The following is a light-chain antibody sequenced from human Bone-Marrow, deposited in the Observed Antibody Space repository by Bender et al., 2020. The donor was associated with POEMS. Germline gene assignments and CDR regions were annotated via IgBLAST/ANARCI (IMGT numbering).Light chain of an antibody. V-gene: IGLV2-14*03. CDR2: DVS. CDR1: SSDVGGYHY. Sequence: QSALTQPASVSGSAGQSITISCTGSSSDVGGYHYVSWYQQHPGKAPKLLIYDVSNRPSGVSNRFSGSISGNTASLAISGLRAEDEADYYCSSYSSTLYVVFGRGTKLTVL. CDR3: SSYSSTLYVV. J-gene: IGLJ2*01.